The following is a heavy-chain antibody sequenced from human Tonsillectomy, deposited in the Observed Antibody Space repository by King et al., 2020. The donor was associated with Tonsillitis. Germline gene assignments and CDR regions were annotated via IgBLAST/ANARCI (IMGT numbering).Heavy chain of an antibody. CDR1: GVSMRTTY. D-gene: IGHD3-22*01. Sequence: QLQESGPGLVKPSETLSLTCTVSGVSMRTTYWSWIRRPAGKGLEWIGRVYASGKTYHNPSHKSRVAMSMDTSKNHFSLRLSSVTAADTSVYYCARDRGDYYDSATYDPLYFDSWGQGTLVTVSS. CDR3: ARDRGDYYDSATYDPLYFDS. CDR2: VYASGKT. V-gene: IGHV4-4*07. J-gene: IGHJ4*02.